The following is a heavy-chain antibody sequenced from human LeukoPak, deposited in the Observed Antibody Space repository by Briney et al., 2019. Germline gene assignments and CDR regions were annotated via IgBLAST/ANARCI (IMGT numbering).Heavy chain of an antibody. CDR3: ARENRAMGSSFDY. V-gene: IGHV4-59*01. Sequence: SETLSLTCTVSGGSISSYYWSWIRQPPGKGLEWIGYIYYSGSTNYNPSLKSRVTISVDTSKNQFSLKLSSVTAADTAVYYCARENRAMGSSFDYWGQGTLVTVSS. CDR1: GGSISSYY. D-gene: IGHD6-13*01. CDR2: IYYSGST. J-gene: IGHJ4*02.